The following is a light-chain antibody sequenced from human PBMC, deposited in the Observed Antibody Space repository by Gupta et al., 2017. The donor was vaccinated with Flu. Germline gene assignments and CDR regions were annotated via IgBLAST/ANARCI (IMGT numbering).Light chain of an antibody. Sequence: VTPGGPASISCRSSQSLRHSNGYNYLDWYLQEPGQSPQLLIYLGSNRASGVPDRFSGSGSGTDFTLKISRVEAEDVGVYYCMQALQTPYTFGQGTKLEIK. CDR1: QSLRHSNGYNY. CDR2: LGS. V-gene: IGKV2-28*01. J-gene: IGKJ2*01. CDR3: MQALQTPYT.